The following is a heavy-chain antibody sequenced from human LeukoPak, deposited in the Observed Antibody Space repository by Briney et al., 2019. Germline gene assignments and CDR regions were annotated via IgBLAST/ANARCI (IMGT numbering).Heavy chain of an antibody. CDR2: IWYDGSNK. J-gene: IGHJ4*02. Sequence: GGSLRLSCAASGFTFSSYGMHWVRQAPGKGLEWVAVIWYDGSNKYYADSVKGRFTISRDNSKNTLYLQMNSLRAEDTAVYYCARDDGSDDYAFDYWGQGTLVTVSS. CDR3: ARDDGSDDYAFDY. D-gene: IGHD4-17*01. CDR1: GFTFSSYG. V-gene: IGHV3-33*01.